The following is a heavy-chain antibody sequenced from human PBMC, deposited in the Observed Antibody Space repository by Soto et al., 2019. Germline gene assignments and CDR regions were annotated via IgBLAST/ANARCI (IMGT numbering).Heavy chain of an antibody. V-gene: IGHV4-4*02. CDR2: IYHSGST. J-gene: IGHJ5*02. CDR1: GGSISSSNW. Sequence: QVQLQESGPGLVKPSGTLSLTCAVSGGSISSSNWWSWVRQPPGKGLEWIGEIYHSGSTNYNPSLKSRVTISVDKSKNQFSLKLSSVTAADTAVYYCARAPHPAAAGTGYNWFDPWGQGTLVTVSS. D-gene: IGHD6-13*01. CDR3: ARAPHPAAAGTGYNWFDP.